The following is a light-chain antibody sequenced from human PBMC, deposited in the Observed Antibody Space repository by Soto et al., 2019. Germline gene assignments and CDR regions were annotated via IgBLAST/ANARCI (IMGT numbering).Light chain of an antibody. CDR2: WAS. Sequence: DIVMTQSPDSLAVSLGERATINCKSSQSVLYSSNNKNYLAWYQQKAGQPPKLLIYWASTRQSGVPDRFSGSGSGTDFTLTISSLQAEDVAVYYCQHYYSSPLTFGGGTKVEIK. CDR1: QSVLYSSNNKNY. CDR3: QHYYSSPLT. J-gene: IGKJ4*01. V-gene: IGKV4-1*01.